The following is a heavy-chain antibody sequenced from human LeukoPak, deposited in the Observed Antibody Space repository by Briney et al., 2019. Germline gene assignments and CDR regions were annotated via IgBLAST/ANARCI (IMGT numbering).Heavy chain of an antibody. CDR2: IYYSGST. CDR3: ARVPVVPAAYYYYGMDV. D-gene: IGHD2-2*01. CDR1: GGSISSSTYY. V-gene: IGHV4-31*03. J-gene: IGHJ6*02. Sequence: SETLSLTCTVSGGSISSSTYYWGWIRQHPGKGLEWIGYIYYSGSTYYNPSLKSRVTISVDTSKNQFSLKLSSVTAADTAVYYCARVPVVPAAYYYYGMDVWGQGTTVTVSS.